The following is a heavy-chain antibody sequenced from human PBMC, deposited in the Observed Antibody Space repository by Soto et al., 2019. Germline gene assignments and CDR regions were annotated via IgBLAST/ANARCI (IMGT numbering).Heavy chain of an antibody. CDR2: ISGSGGST. CDR1: GYSFSSYA. Sequence: GESLKISCKGSGYSFSSYAMSWVRQAPGKGLEWVSAISGSGGSTYYADSVKGRFTISRDNSKNTLYLQMNSLRAEDTAVYYCAKSPLAVTHFDYWGQGTLVTVSS. D-gene: IGHD6-19*01. V-gene: IGHV3-23*01. J-gene: IGHJ4*02. CDR3: AKSPLAVTHFDY.